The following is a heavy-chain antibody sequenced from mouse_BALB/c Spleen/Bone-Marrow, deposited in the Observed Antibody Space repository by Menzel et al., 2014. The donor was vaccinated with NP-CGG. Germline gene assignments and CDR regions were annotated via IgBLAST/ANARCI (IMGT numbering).Heavy chain of an antibody. V-gene: IGHV5-4*02. Sequence: EVNVVESGGGLVKPGGSLKLSCAASGFIFSDYYMYWVRQTPEKRLEWVATISDGGSYTYYPDSVKGRFTISRDNAKNNLYLQMSSLKSEDTAMYYCARDGNYYAMDYWGQGTSVTVSS. D-gene: IGHD2-1*01. CDR2: ISDGGSYT. J-gene: IGHJ4*01. CDR1: GFIFSDYY. CDR3: ARDGNYYAMDY.